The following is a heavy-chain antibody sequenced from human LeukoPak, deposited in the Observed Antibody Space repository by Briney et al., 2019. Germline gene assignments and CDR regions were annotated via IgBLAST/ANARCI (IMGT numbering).Heavy chain of an antibody. J-gene: IGHJ6*02. D-gene: IGHD4-17*01. V-gene: IGHV3-7*01. CDR3: AKDSVPTVTTIYYYYGMDV. Sequence: PGGSLRLSCAASGFTFSSYWMSWVRQAPGKGLEWVANIKQDGGEKYYVDSVKGRFTISRDNAKNSLYLQMNSLRAEDTAVYYCAKDSVPTVTTIYYYYGMDVWGQGTTVTVSS. CDR1: GFTFSSYW. CDR2: IKQDGGEK.